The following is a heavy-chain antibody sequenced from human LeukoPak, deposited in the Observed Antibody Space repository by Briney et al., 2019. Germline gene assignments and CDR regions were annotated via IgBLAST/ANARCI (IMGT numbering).Heavy chain of an antibody. CDR3: ARPISTSSSRFSDY. Sequence: GGSLRLSCAASGFTFSSYAMSWVRQAPGKGLEWVSAISISGENTYYADSVKGRFTISRDTSWNTLYLQMHSLRAEDTAVYYCARPISTSSSRFSDYWGQGTLVTVSS. J-gene: IGHJ4*02. CDR1: GFTFSSYA. V-gene: IGHV3-23*01. D-gene: IGHD6-6*01. CDR2: ISISGENT.